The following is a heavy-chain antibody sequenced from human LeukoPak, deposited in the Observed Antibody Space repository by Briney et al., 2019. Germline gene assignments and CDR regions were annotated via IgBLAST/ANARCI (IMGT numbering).Heavy chain of an antibody. V-gene: IGHV1-2*02. CDR1: GYTFTGYY. CDR3: ARDSVYCSSTSCYTVPSADP. CDR2: INPNSGGT. Sequence: ASVKVSCKASGYTFTGYYMHWVRQAPGQGLEWIGWINPNSGGTNYAQKFQGRVTMTRDTSISTAYMELSRLRSDDTAVYYCARDSVYCSSTSCYTVPSADPWGQGTLVTVSS. D-gene: IGHD2-2*02. J-gene: IGHJ5*02.